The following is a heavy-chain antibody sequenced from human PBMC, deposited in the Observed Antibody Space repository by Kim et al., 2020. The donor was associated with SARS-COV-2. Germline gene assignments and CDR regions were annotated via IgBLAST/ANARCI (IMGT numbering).Heavy chain of an antibody. D-gene: IGHD3-10*01. V-gene: IGHV4-59*13. CDR1: GGSISSYY. J-gene: IGHJ4*02. CDR3: ARGVLLWFGELLFGEYYFDY. CDR2: IYYSGST. Sequence: SETLSLTCTVSGGSISSYYWSWIRQPPGKGLEWIGYIYYSGSTNYNPSLKSRVTISVDTSKNQFSLKLSSVTAADTAVYYCARGVLLWFGELLFGEYYFDYWGQGTLVTVSS.